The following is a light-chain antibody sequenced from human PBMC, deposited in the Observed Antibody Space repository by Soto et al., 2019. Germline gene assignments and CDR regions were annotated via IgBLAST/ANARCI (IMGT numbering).Light chain of an antibody. CDR2: WAS. Sequence: DIVMTQPPASLAVSLGEGATINCKYSQSVLCSSKNKNYLAWYQQKPGQAPKLLIYWASTRESGVPDRSSGSGSGTEFTLTISSLQSEDSALYYCHQYVNWQWTFGQGTQVDI. CDR3: HQYVNWQWT. V-gene: IGKV4-1*01. CDR1: QSVLCSSKNKNY. J-gene: IGKJ1*01.